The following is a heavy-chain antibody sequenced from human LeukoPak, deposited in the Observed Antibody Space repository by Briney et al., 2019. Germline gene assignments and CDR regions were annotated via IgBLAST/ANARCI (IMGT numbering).Heavy chain of an antibody. CDR3: AGNYGPYYFDY. V-gene: IGHV3-33*08. CDR1: GFSFSSYW. D-gene: IGHD3-10*01. Sequence: PGGSLRLSCEASGFSFSSYWMHWVRQAPGKGLEWVAVIWYDGSNKYYADSVKGRFTISRDNSKNTLYLQMNSLRAEDTAVYYCAGNYGPYYFDYWGQGTLVTVSS. J-gene: IGHJ4*02. CDR2: IWYDGSNK.